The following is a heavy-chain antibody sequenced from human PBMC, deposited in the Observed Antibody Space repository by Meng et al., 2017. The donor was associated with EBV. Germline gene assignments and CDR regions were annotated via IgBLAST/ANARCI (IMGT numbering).Heavy chain of an antibody. V-gene: IGHV1-69*01. CDR2: FLPTLGEP. Sequence: KRGASVEVCCKTPGGPLRHYDISWVRQAPGQGVEGLGGFLPTLGEPNYAQKFHGRVSSTADESTSTHDMDLSSLISEDTAVYYCASESGRGYTPNYRGQGTLVTVSS. CDR3: ASESGRGYTPNY. J-gene: IGHJ4*02. D-gene: IGHD3-10*01. CDR1: GGPLRHYD.